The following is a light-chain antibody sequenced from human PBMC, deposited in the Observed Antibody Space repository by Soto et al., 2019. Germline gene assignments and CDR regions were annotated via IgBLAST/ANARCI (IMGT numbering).Light chain of an antibody. CDR2: EVS. CDR3: SSYTSRSTRV. J-gene: IGLJ1*01. CDR1: SSDVGAYDY. V-gene: IGLV2-14*03. Sequence: QSVLTQAASVSGSPGQSITISCTGTSSDVGAYDYVSWYQQHPDKAPKLMIYEVSNRPSGVSNRFSGSKSVNTATLTISGLKADDEADYYCSSYTSRSTRVFGTGTKLTVL.